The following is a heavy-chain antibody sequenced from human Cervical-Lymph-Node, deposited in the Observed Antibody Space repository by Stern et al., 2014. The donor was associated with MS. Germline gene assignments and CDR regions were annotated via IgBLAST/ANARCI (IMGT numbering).Heavy chain of an antibody. D-gene: IGHD3-22*01. CDR3: ASRIGYDSSGTLDY. Sequence: QVQLVQSGAELKKPGSSVKVSCKASGCTFSSYAISWVRQAPGQGLEWMGGSTPICGTENSERKFKGSGTITEEESTITAYRQLGGLRSEDTAVYDCASRIGYDSSGTLDYWGQGTLVTVSS. CDR2: STPICGTE. V-gene: IGHV1-69*01. CDR1: GCTFSSYA. J-gene: IGHJ4*02.